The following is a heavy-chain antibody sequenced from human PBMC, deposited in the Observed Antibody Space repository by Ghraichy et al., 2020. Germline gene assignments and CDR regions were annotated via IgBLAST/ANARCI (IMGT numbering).Heavy chain of an antibody. D-gene: IGHD3-10*01. V-gene: IGHV4-34*01. CDR3: ARVATYHGSGSHDY. J-gene: IGHJ4*02. Sequence: SETLSLTCAVNGESFSGHFWSWIRQPPGKRLECIGEINHTGSTYYNPSLKSRVTLSVDTIKKQFSLTLSPVTAADTAIYYCARVATYHGSGSHDYWGQGTLVTVS. CDR2: INHTGST. CDR1: GESFSGHF.